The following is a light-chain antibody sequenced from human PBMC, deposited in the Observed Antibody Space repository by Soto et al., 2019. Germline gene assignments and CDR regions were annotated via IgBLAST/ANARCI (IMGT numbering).Light chain of an antibody. CDR2: EVY. CDR1: SSDVGAYNY. Sequence: QSVLTHPPSASGSPGQSVTISCTGTSSDVGAYNYVSWYQHHPGKAPKLLIYEVYKRASGVPDRFSGFKSGNTASLLVSGLQAEDEADYYCTAYAGSNNVIFGGGTKLTVL. CDR3: TAYAGSNNVI. J-gene: IGLJ2*01. V-gene: IGLV2-8*01.